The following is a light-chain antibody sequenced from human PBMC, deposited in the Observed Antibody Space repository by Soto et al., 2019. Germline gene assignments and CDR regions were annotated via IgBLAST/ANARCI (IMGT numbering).Light chain of an antibody. J-gene: IGKJ2*01. CDR2: GAS. CDR3: QQYHNWPPQYT. CDR1: QTVASN. V-gene: IGKV3-15*01. Sequence: EIVMTQSPASVSVSPGDGASLSCRASQTVASNVAWYQQKPGQGPRLLIHGASTRAAGVPARFSGSGSGTDFTLTISSLQSEDFAVYYCQQYHNWPPQYTFGQGTKLQIK.